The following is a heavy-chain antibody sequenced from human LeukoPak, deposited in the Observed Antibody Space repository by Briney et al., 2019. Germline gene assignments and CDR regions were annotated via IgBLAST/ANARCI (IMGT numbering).Heavy chain of an antibody. V-gene: IGHV3-23*01. CDR3: AKVRLSGPDAFDI. Sequence: GGSLKLSCAASGFTFSGFIFGDSDLHWVRQAPGKGLEWVSAISGSGGSTCYADSVKGRFTISRDNSKNTLYLQMNSLGAEDTAVYYCAKVRLSGPDAFDIWGQGTMVTVSS. CDR1: GFTFSGFIFGDSD. D-gene: IGHD5-12*01. CDR2: ISGSGGST. J-gene: IGHJ3*02.